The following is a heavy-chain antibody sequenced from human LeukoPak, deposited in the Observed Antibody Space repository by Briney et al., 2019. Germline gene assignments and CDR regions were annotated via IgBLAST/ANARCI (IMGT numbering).Heavy chain of an antibody. V-gene: IGHV4-34*01. CDR1: GGSFSGYY. Sequence: SETLPLTCAVYGGSFSGYYWSWIRQPPGKGLEWIGEINHSGSTNYNPSLKSRVTISVDTSKNQFSLKLSSVTAADTAVYYCARGPSRGIEVDPGSWGQATLVTVSS. D-gene: IGHD6-19*01. J-gene: IGHJ5*02. CDR2: INHSGST. CDR3: ARGPSRGIEVDPGS.